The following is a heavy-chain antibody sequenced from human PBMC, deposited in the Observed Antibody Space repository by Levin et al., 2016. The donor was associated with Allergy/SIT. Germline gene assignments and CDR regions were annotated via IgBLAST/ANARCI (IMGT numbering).Heavy chain of an antibody. CDR3: ATAGNRGYSYGYDY. D-gene: IGHD5-18*01. Sequence: WVRQAPGQGLEWMGWMNPNSGNTGYAQKFQGRVTMTRNTSISTAYMELSSLRSEDTAVYYCATAGNRGYSYGYDYWGQGTLVTSPQ. V-gene: IGHV1-8*01. CDR2: MNPNSGNT. J-gene: IGHJ4*02.